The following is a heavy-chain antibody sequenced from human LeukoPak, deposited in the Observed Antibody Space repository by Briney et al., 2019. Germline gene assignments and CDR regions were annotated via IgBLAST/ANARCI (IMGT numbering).Heavy chain of an antibody. Sequence: SETLSLTCTVSGYSISSGYYWGWIRQPPGKGLEWIGSIYHSGSTNYNPSLKSRVTISVDTSKNQFSLKLSSVTAADTAVYYCASRKLGNDYWGQGTLVTVSS. J-gene: IGHJ4*02. D-gene: IGHD7-27*01. CDR1: GYSISSGYY. CDR3: ASRKLGNDY. CDR2: IYHSGST. V-gene: IGHV4-38-2*02.